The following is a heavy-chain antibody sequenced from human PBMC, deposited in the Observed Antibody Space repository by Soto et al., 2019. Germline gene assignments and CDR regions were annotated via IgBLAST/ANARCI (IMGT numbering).Heavy chain of an antibody. CDR3: AREDSIIIPAVSDF. CDR2: ISKSDYT. J-gene: IGHJ4*02. D-gene: IGHD2-2*01. CDR1: GFAFNNYG. Sequence: LRLSCTVSGFAFNNYGINWVRQAPGKGLEWVSSISKSDYTYYSDSVEGRFTISRDNAKNSVSLRMNTLRVEDTAVYYCAREDSIIIPAVSDFWGQGTLVTVSS. V-gene: IGHV3-21*01.